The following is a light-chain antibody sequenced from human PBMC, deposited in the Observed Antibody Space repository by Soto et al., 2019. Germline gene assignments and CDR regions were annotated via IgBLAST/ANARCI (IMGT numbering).Light chain of an antibody. CDR3: QQYNTYSRT. J-gene: IGKJ1*01. CDR1: QNINNY. V-gene: IGKV1-5*01. Sequence: DIQMTQSPSSLSASVGDRVTISCRASQNINNYVNWYHQKPGKAPNLLIYGTSNLQAGVPSRFSGSGSGTEFTPTISSLQPDDFATYYCQQYNTYSRTFGQGTKVDIK. CDR2: GTS.